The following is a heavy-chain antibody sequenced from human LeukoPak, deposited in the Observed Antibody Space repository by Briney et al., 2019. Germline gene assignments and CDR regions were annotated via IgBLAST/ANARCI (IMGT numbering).Heavy chain of an antibody. D-gene: IGHD5-12*01. CDR2: ISAYNGNT. Sequence: GASVKVSCKPSGYSFSSYGISWVRQAPGQGRECMGWISAYNGNTNYAEKVQGRVTMTTERSTSTAYMELRSLRSDDTAVYYCASDSGYTGYDYAYWGQGILVTVYS. J-gene: IGHJ4*02. V-gene: IGHV1-18*01. CDR3: ASDSGYTGYDYAY. CDR1: GYSFSSYG.